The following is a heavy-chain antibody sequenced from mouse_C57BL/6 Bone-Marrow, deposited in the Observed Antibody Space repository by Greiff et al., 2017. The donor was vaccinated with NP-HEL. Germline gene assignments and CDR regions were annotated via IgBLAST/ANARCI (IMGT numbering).Heavy chain of an antibody. CDR3: ARGYYGSSYDAMDY. CDR2: IVPANGNT. CDR1: GFNIKNTY. D-gene: IGHD1-1*01. J-gene: IGHJ4*01. V-gene: IGHV14-3*01. Sequence: VQLQQSVAELVRPGASVKLSCTASGFNIKNTYMPWVKQRPEQGLEWIGRIVPANGNTKYAPKFQGKATITADTSSNTAYLQLSSLTSEDTAIYYCARGYYGSSYDAMDYWGQGTSVTVSS.